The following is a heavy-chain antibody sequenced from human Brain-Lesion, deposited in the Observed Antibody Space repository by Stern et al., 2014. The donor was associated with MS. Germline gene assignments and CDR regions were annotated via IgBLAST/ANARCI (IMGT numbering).Heavy chain of an antibody. CDR1: GGTFSSYT. V-gene: IGHV1-69*04. Sequence: DQLVESGAEVKKPGSSVKVSCKPSGGTFSSYTITWVRQAPGQGLEWMGRIISLLDIADYAQKFQGRVTITADKSTSTAYMELSSLRSEDTAVYYCARESTGDAFDIWGQGTMVTVS. D-gene: IGHD3-10*01. CDR2: IISLLDIA. J-gene: IGHJ3*02. CDR3: ARESTGDAFDI.